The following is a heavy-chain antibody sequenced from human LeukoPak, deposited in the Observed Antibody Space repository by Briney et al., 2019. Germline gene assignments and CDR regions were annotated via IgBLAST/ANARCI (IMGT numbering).Heavy chain of an antibody. D-gene: IGHD5-18*01. V-gene: IGHV1-18*01. CDR1: GYTFNSHG. CDR3: ARGQGASWDTAMVTDH. J-gene: IGHJ4*02. CDR2: ISTYNGNT. Sequence: ASVKVSCKASGYTFNSHGISWVRQAPGQGLEGVGWISTYNGNTNYAQKFQGRVTMTTDTSTTTAYMELRSLRSDDTAVYYCARGQGASWDTAMVTDHWGQGTLVTVSS.